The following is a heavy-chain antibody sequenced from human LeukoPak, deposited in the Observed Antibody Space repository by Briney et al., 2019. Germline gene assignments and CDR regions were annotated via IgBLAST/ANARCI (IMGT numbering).Heavy chain of an antibody. Sequence: GGSLRLSCVASGVTFGNYGIHWVRQAPGKGLEWVSYISSGSSTIYYADSVRGRFTISRDNAKNSLYLQVNSLRAEDTAVYYCVRVIVDDYNSRPSDYWGQGTLVTVSS. V-gene: IGHV3-48*01. J-gene: IGHJ4*02. D-gene: IGHD5-24*01. CDR1: GVTFGNYG. CDR2: ISSGSSTI. CDR3: VRVIVDDYNSRPSDY.